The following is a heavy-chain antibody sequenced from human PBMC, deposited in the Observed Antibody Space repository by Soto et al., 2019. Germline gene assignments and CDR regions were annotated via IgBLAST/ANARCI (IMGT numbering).Heavy chain of an antibody. CDR2: IDPSDSYT. CDR1: GYSFTSYW. D-gene: IGHD3-9*01. V-gene: IGHV5-10-1*01. CDR3: ASRTGYDILTGYSNYYYYGMDV. Sequence: GESLKISCKGSGYSFTSYWISWVRQMPGKGLEWMGRIDPSDSYTNYSPTFQGHVTISADKSISTAYLQWSSLKASDTAMYYCASRTGYDILTGYSNYYYYGMDVWGQGTTVT. J-gene: IGHJ6*02.